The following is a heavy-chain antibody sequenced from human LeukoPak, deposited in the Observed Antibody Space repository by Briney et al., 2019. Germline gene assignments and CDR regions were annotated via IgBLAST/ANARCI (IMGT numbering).Heavy chain of an antibody. CDR1: GYTFTNYD. V-gene: IGHV1-46*01. CDR2: INPTGSST. CDR3: AREESGGYFDY. D-gene: IGHD2-8*02. Sequence: ASVKVSCTASGYTFTNYDMHWVRQAPGQGLEWMGLINPTGSSTNYAQKFRGRVTMTRDTSTTTVYMELSSLRSEDTAVYYCAREESGGYFDYWGQGTLVTVSS. J-gene: IGHJ4*02.